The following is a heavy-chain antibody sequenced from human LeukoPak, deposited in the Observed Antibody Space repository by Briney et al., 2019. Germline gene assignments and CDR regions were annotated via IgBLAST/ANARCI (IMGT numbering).Heavy chain of an antibody. D-gene: IGHD3-3*01. CDR3: AKDFEWLAVRYYFDS. J-gene: IGHJ4*02. CDR1: GLTFSRYG. V-gene: IGHV3-30*02. Sequence: GGSLRLSCAASGLTFSRYGIHWVRQAPGKGLKWVAFIRYDGSYEYYADSVKGRFTISRDNSKNTLYLQMNSLRAEDTAVYYCAKDFEWLAVRYYFDSWGQGTLVTVSS. CDR2: IRYDGSYE.